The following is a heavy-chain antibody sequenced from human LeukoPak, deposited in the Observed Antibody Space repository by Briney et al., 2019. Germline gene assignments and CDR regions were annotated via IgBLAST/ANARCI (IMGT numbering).Heavy chain of an antibody. J-gene: IGHJ4*02. D-gene: IGHD2-15*01. V-gene: IGHV3-23*05. CDR1: GFTFNSYA. CDR2: IASGRSP. CDR3: ARQLGYCSAGTCYFDS. Sequence: GGSLRLSCAASGFTFNSYAMAWVRQAPVKGLEWVSSIASGRSPSYADSLEGRLTMSSDNAKNTLYLQMDNLRAEDTAIYYCARQLGYCSAGTCYFDSWGQGTQVAVSS.